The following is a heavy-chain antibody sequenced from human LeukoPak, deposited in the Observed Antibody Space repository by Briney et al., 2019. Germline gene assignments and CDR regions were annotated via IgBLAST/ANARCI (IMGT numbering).Heavy chain of an antibody. V-gene: IGHV3-23*01. D-gene: IGHD2-15*01. Sequence: GGSLRLSCTDSGFTFSMYWMSWVRQAPGKGPEWVSGINGGGGSTFYAESVTGRFTISRDNSKNTLFLQMNTMRAEDTAVYYCVKDGRRSPPCWGQGTLVTVSS. CDR1: GFTFSMYW. J-gene: IGHJ4*02. CDR2: INGGGGST. CDR3: VKDGRRSPPC.